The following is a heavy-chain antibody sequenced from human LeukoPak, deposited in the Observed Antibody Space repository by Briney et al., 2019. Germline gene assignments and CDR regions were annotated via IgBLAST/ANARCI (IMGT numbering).Heavy chain of an antibody. CDR2: IYYSGST. Sequence: SETLSLTCTVSGGSISSSTYYWGWIRQPPGKGLEWIGSIYYSGSTYYNPSLKSRVTISVDTSKNQFSLKLSSVTAADTAVYYCARSPDGGWIVYWGQGTLVTVSS. CDR1: GGSISSSTYY. V-gene: IGHV4-39*01. CDR3: ARSPDGGWIVY. J-gene: IGHJ4*02. D-gene: IGHD3-16*01.